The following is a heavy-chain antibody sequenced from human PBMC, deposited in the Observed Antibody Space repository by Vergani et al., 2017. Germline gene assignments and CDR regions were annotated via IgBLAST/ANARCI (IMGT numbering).Heavy chain of an antibody. V-gene: IGHV4-31*03. Sequence: QVQLQESGPGLVKPSKTLSLTCTVSGGSISSGGYYWSWIRQHPVKGLEWIVYIYYSGSTYYNPSLKSRVTISVETSKNQFSLKLSSVTAADTAVYYCARERITIFGVVMNNWFDPWGQGTLVTVSS. CDR3: ARERITIFGVVMNNWFDP. CDR2: IYYSGST. J-gene: IGHJ5*02. D-gene: IGHD3-3*01. CDR1: GGSISSGGYY.